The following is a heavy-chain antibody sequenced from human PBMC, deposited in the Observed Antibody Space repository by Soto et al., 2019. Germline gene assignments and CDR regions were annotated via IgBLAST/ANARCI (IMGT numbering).Heavy chain of an antibody. Sequence: GASVKVSCKASGYMFTGYNMHWVRQAPGQGLEWMGWISPNSGATNYAQKFQGRVTMTRDMPSSTAYMELSRLRSDDTAVYYCAREVTMVRGARVYGMDVWGQGTTVTVSS. J-gene: IGHJ6*02. CDR3: AREVTMVRGARVYGMDV. D-gene: IGHD3-10*01. CDR2: ISPNSGAT. CDR1: GYMFTGYN. V-gene: IGHV1-2*02.